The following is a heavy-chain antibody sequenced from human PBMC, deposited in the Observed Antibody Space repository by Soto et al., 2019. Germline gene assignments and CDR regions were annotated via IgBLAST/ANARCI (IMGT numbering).Heavy chain of an antibody. D-gene: IGHD4-17*01. Sequence: QLQLQESGPGLVNPSETLSLTCTVSGGSISSSSSYWGWIRHPPGKGLEWIGYIYYSGSTNYNPSLKSRVTISVDTSNNQFSLKLNSVTAADTAVYYCARQPRGVATVTSVINWFDPWGQGALVTVSS. CDR1: GGSISSSSSY. CDR2: IYYSGST. CDR3: ARQPRGVATVTSVINWFDP. V-gene: IGHV4-39*01. J-gene: IGHJ5*02.